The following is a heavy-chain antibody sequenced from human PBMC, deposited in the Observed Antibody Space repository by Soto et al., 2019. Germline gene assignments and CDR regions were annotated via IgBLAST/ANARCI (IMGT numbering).Heavy chain of an antibody. CDR2: ISGSGTTA. D-gene: IGHD6-19*01. CDR1: GFSFSNYA. CDR3: AKTTDGWFSAFEI. V-gene: IGHV3-23*01. Sequence: PGGSLRPSCAASGFSFSNYAMNWVRQEPGKGLEWVSAISGSGTTAYYADSVKGRFTFSRDNSKKTMYLQMNSLRAEDTAVYYCAKTTDGWFSAFEIWGQGTMVTVSS. J-gene: IGHJ3*02.